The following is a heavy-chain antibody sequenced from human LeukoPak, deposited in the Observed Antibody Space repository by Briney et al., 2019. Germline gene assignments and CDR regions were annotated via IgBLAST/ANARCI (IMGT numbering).Heavy chain of an antibody. D-gene: IGHD6-13*01. CDR3: ARSIGANLVNYYYYMDV. V-gene: IGHV7-4-1*02. Sequence: ASVKVSCKASGYTFTSYAMNWVRQAPGQGLEWMGWINTNTGNPTYAQGFTGRFVFSLDTSVSTAYLQISSLKAEDTAVYYCARSIGANLVNYYYYMDVWGKGTTVTVSS. CDR1: GYTFTSYA. CDR2: INTNTGNP. J-gene: IGHJ6*03.